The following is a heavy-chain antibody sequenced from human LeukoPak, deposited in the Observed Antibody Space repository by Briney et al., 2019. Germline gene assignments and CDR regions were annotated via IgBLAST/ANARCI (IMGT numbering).Heavy chain of an antibody. V-gene: IGHV4-34*01. Sequence: PSETLSLTCAVYGGSFSGYYWSWIRQPPGKGLEWIGEINHRGSTNYNPSLKSRVTISVDTSKNQFSLKLSSVTAADTAVYYSAIAPSYYYDSSGYYYDFDYWGQGTLVTVSS. D-gene: IGHD3-22*01. CDR1: GGSFSGYY. CDR3: AIAPSYYYDSSGYYYDFDY. CDR2: INHRGST. J-gene: IGHJ4*02.